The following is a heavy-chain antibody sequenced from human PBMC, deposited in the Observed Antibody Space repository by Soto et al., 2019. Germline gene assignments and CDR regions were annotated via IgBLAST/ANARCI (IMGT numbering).Heavy chain of an antibody. CDR2: ITPIFGTA. J-gene: IGHJ6*02. Sequence: QVQLVQSGAEVKKPGSSVKVSCKASGGTFSSYAISWVRQAPGQGLEWMGGITPIFGTANYAQKFQGRVTITADESTSTAYMELSSLRSEDTAVYYCTRTTTVTTGYYYGMDVWGQGTTVTVSS. CDR3: TRTTTVTTGYYYGMDV. D-gene: IGHD4-4*01. V-gene: IGHV1-69*12. CDR1: GGTFSSYA.